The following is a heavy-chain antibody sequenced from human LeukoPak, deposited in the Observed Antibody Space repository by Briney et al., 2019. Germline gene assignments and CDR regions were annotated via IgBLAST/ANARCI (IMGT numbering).Heavy chain of an antibody. J-gene: IGHJ4*02. CDR2: IYYSGST. Sequence: PSETLSLTCTVSGGSISSYYWSWIRQPPGKGLEGIGYIYYSGSTNYNPSLKSRVTISVDTSKNQFSLKLSSVTAADTAVYYCARYSTGWGAFDYWGQGTLVTVSS. D-gene: IGHD3-16*01. CDR3: ARYSTGWGAFDY. V-gene: IGHV4-59*01. CDR1: GGSISSYY.